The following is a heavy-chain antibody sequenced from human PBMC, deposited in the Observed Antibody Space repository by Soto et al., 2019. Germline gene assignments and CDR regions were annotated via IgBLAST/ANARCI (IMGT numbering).Heavy chain of an antibody. V-gene: IGHV1-3*01. Sequence: QVQLVQSGAEVKKPGASVKVSCKASGYTFTSYAMHWVRQAPGQRLEWMGWINAGNGNTKYSQKFQGRVTITRDTSASTADMELSSLRSEDTAVYYCAGTYSGYDLTFDYWGQGTLVTVSS. J-gene: IGHJ4*02. CDR1: GYTFTSYA. CDR3: AGTYSGYDLTFDY. D-gene: IGHD5-12*01. CDR2: INAGNGNT.